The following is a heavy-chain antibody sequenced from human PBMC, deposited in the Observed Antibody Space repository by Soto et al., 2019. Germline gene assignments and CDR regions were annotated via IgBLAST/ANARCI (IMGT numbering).Heavy chain of an antibody. J-gene: IGHJ4*02. CDR3: ARGPRVSSTGTGAH. CDR2: ISDDGSTA. D-gene: IGHD1-1*01. Sequence: GGSLRLSCAVSGFTFSAYWMHWVRQVPGKGLTWVSRISDDGSTATYADSVKGRFVISRDNAKNSLYLEMNTLRVDDSGLYYCARGPRVSSTGTGAHWGRGTLVTVSS. V-gene: IGHV3-74*01. CDR1: GFTFSAYW.